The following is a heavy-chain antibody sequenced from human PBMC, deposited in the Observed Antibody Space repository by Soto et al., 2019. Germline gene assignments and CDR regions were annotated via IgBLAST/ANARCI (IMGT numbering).Heavy chain of an antibody. J-gene: IGHJ3*01. CDR2: ISAYNGNT. Sequence: QVQLVQSGAEVKKPGASVKVSCKASGYTFTRYGISWVRQAPGQGLEWMGWISAYNGNTNYAQKRQGSVTMTTDTSASTAYMELRSLGSVDPAVYYCASVARVAIFGVVTSHDAFDLWGQGTMVTVSS. V-gene: IGHV1-18*04. D-gene: IGHD3-3*01. CDR3: ASVARVAIFGVVTSHDAFDL. CDR1: GYTFTRYG.